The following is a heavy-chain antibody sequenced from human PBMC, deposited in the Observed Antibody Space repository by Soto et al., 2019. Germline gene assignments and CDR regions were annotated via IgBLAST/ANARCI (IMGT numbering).Heavy chain of an antibody. V-gene: IGHV4-31*03. CDR2: IYHSRRT. CDR1: GGSMSNGYYY. CDR3: ARWVEASLDYFDS. J-gene: IGHJ4*02. Sequence: PSETLSLTCTVSGGSMSNGYYYWSWVRQNQGKGLEWIGHIYHSRRTYYNPSLKSRVGILVDTSKNQFSLNLNSVTAADTAVYYCARWVEASLDYFDSWGQGTPVTVSS. D-gene: IGHD2-15*01.